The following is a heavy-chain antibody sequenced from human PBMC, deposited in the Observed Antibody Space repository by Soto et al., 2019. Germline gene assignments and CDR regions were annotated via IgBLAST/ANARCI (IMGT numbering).Heavy chain of an antibody. J-gene: IGHJ3*02. Sequence: GGSLSLSCAASGFIFSNFAMNWVRQAPGKGLEWVSGISACGGDTYYADSVRGRFIISRDNSKDTLYLQMSGLRAEDTALYYCAYRVAEKSWCTTPSCFLIAFDIWGQGTMVTVSS. CDR1: GFIFSNFA. CDR3: AYRVAEKSWCTTPSCFLIAFDI. V-gene: IGHV3-23*01. CDR2: ISACGGDT. D-gene: IGHD2-2*01.